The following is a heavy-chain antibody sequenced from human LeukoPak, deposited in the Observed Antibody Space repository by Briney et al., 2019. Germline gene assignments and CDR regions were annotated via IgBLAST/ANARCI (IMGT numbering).Heavy chain of an antibody. J-gene: IGHJ5*02. V-gene: IGHV3-21*01. CDR1: GFTFSSYS. CDR2: ISSSRSYI. D-gene: IGHD6-6*01. CDR3: AREGIAARLVGGWFDP. Sequence: GGSLSLSCPASGFTFSSYSMNWVRPAPGKGLEWVSSISSSRSYIYYADSVKGRFTRSRDNAKNSVYLQMNSLRAEDTAVYYCAREGIAARLVGGWFDPWGQGTLVTVSS.